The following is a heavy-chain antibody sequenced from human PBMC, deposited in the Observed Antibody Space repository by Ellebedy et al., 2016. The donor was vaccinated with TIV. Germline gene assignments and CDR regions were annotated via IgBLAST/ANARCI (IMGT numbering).Heavy chain of an antibody. J-gene: IGHJ4*02. D-gene: IGHD3-9*01. CDR3: ARVDILRWYYFDS. V-gene: IGHV3-33*05. CDR1: GFTFSSYA. Sequence: GGSLRLSCVASGFTFSSYAMHWVRQAPGTGLEWVALISYDGSDEYYADSVKSRFTISRDTSNNTVHLEMNSLRAEDTAIYYCARVDILRWYYFDSWGQGTLVTVSS. CDR2: ISYDGSDE.